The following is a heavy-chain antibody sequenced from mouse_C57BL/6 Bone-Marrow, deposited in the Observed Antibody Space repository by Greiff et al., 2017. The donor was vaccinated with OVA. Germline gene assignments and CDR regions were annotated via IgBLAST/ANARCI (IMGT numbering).Heavy chain of an antibody. CDR2: IRLKSDNYAT. J-gene: IGHJ1*03. CDR3: TEGYYWYCDV. Sequence: DVKLVESGGGLVQPGGSMKLSCVASGFTFSNYWMNWVRQSPEKGLEWVAQIRLKSDNYATHYAESVKGRFTISRDDSKSSVYLQMNNLRAEDTGIEYGTEGYYWYCDVWGTGTTVTVSS. CDR1: GFTFSNYW. V-gene: IGHV6-3*01. D-gene: IGHD2-2*01.